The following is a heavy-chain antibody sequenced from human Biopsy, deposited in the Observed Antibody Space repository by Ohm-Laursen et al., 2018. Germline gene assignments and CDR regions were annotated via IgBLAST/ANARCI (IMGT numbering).Heavy chain of an antibody. V-gene: IGHV4-59*01. Sequence: GTLSLTCTVSGDSISSYYWSWIRQPPGKGLQWIGYVYYTWSTDYNPSLQSRVTISVDTSKNHFSLRLRSVTTADTAIYFCARDRGFYSDRTVPRVFDLWGHGTLVTVSS. CDR1: GDSISSYY. D-gene: IGHD3-22*01. CDR2: VYYTWST. J-gene: IGHJ2*01. CDR3: ARDRGFYSDRTVPRVFDL.